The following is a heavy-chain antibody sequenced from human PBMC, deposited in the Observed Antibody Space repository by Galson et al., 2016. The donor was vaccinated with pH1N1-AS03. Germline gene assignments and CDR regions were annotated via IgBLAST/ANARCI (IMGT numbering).Heavy chain of an antibody. D-gene: IGHD6-13*01. J-gene: IGHJ6*02. CDR1: GYTFTGYY. Sequence: SVKVSCKASGYTFTGYYIHWVRQAPGQGLEWMGWINPNSGGTNSAQKFQGRVTMTRDTSISTAYMDLSRLRSDDTAVYYCARGSDSSNWYYDGMDVWGQGTTVTVSS. V-gene: IGHV1-2*02. CDR2: INPNSGGT. CDR3: ARGSDSSNWYYDGMDV.